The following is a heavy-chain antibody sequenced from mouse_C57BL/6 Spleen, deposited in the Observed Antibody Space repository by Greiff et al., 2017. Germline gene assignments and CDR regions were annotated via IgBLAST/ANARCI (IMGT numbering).Heavy chain of an antibody. CDR2: ISSGGDYI. CDR1: GFTFSSYA. CDR3: TRESTAQVWFAY. Sequence: EVQLVESGEGLVKPGGSLKLSCAASGFTFSSYAMSWVRQTPEKRLEWVAYISSGGDYIYYADTVKGRFTISRDNARNTLYLQMSSLKSEDTAMYYCTRESTAQVWFAYWGQGTLVTVSA. V-gene: IGHV5-9-1*02. D-gene: IGHD3-2*02. J-gene: IGHJ3*01.